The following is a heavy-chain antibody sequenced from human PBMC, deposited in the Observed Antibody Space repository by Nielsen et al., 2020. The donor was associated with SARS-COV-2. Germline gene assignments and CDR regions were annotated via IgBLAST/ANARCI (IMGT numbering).Heavy chain of an antibody. CDR2: ISYDGSNK. V-gene: IGHV3-30*18. CDR1: GFTFSSYG. J-gene: IGHJ6*02. Sequence: LKISCAASGFTFSSYGMHWVRQAPGKGLEWVAVISYDGSNKYYADSVKGRFTISRDNSKNTLYLQMNSLRAEDTAVYYCAKDPDYYGSGNYGMDVWGQGTTVTVSS. CDR3: AKDPDYYGSGNYGMDV. D-gene: IGHD3-10*01.